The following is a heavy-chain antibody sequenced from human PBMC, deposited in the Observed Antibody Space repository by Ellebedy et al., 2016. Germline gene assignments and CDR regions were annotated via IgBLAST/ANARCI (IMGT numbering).Heavy chain of an antibody. CDR3: ARDPLGYCSGGSCKTSQPFDY. D-gene: IGHD2-15*01. J-gene: IGHJ4*02. Sequence: ASVKVSCKASGYTFTSYYMHWVRQAPGQGLEWMGIINPSGGSTSYAQKLQGRVTITRDTSASTAYMELSSLRSEDTAVYYCARDPLGYCSGGSCKTSQPFDYWGQGTLVTVSS. V-gene: IGHV1-46*04. CDR2: INPSGGST. CDR1: GYTFTSYY.